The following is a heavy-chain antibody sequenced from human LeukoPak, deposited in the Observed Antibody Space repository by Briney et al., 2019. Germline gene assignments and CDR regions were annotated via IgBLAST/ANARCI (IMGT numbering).Heavy chain of an antibody. D-gene: IGHD2-8*01. CDR3: ARLLSADIVLMVYAIPNAFDI. CDR2: IYYSGST. J-gene: IGHJ3*02. V-gene: IGHV4-39*01. Sequence: PSETLSLTCTVSGGSISSSSYYWGWIRQPPGKGLEWIGSIYYSGSTYYNPSLKCRVTISVDTSKNQFSLKLSSVTAADTAVYYCARLLSADIVLMVYAIPNAFDIWGQGTMVTVSS. CDR1: GGSISSSSYY.